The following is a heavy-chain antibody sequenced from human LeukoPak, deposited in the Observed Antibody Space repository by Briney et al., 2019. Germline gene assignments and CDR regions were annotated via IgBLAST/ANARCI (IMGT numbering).Heavy chain of an antibody. D-gene: IGHD3-22*01. CDR3: KAYYYDSSGYYYGDY. CDR1: GFTFSGSA. Sequence: PGGSLRLSCAASGFTFSGSAMHWVRQASGKGLEWVGRIRSKANSYATAYAASVKGRFTISRDDSKNTAYLQMNSLKTEDTAVYYCKAYYYDSSGYYYGDYWGQGTLVTVSS. J-gene: IGHJ4*02. CDR2: IRSKANSYAT. V-gene: IGHV3-73*01.